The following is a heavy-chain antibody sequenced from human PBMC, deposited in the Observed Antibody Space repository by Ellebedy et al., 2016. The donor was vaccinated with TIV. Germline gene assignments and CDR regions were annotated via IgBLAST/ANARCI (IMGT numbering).Heavy chain of an antibody. V-gene: IGHV3-33*04. D-gene: IGHD1-26*01. CDR1: GFSFSSYA. CDR2: MTSDGRQE. CDR3: ARDPSFGGSYSPQYYFDY. J-gene: IGHJ4*02. Sequence: GESLKISCSASGFSFSSYAIHWVRQAPGKGLEWVSVMTSDGRQERVIDSVRGRLTMSRDNSKNTLYLQMNSLRAEDTAVYYCARDPSFGGSYSPQYYFDYWGQGTLVTVSS.